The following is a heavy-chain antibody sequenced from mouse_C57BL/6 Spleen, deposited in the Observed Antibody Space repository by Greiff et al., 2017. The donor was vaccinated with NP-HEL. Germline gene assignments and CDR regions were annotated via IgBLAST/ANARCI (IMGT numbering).Heavy chain of an antibody. D-gene: IGHD1-1*01. J-gene: IGHJ3*01. CDR3: ARKGSSYEGFAY. V-gene: IGHV2-2*01. CDR2: IWSCGST. CDR1: GFSLTSYG. Sequence: QVQLQQSGPGLVQPSQSLSITCTVSGFSLTSYGVHWVRQSPGKGLEWLGVIWSCGSTDYNAAFISRLSISKDNSKSQVFLKMNSLQADDTAIYYCARKGSSYEGFAYWGQGTLVTVSA.